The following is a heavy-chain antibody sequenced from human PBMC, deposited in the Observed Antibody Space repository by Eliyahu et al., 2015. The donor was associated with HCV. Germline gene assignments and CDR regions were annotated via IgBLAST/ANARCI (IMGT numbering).Heavy chain of an antibody. CDR1: GVSFSGYY. CDR3: ARGRYGYYYGLDV. V-gene: IGHV4-34*01. Sequence: QVQLHQWGAGLLKPSETLSLTCAISGVSFSGYYWNWIRQAPGKGLEWIGEINQRGITGTNPSLESRVTISVDTSKNQVSLTLSSVTAADTAVYYCARGRYGYYYGLDVWGQGTTVTVSS. J-gene: IGHJ6*02. CDR2: INQRGIT. D-gene: IGHD1-1*01.